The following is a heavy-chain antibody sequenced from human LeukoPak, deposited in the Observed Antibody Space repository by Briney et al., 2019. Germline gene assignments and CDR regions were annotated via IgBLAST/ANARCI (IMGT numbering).Heavy chain of an antibody. V-gene: IGHV3-30*18. J-gene: IGHJ4*02. D-gene: IGHD2-2*01. CDR3: AKAAYCTSTSCHFSGYAQRPLDS. CDR1: GFTFNTYG. Sequence: GGSLRLSCVASGFTFNTYGIHWVRQAPGKGLEWVAGISVDGNNKDYSDSVKGRFTISRDNSKNTLYLQMNSLRAEDTAVYYCAKAAYCTSTSCHFSGYAQRPLDSWGQGTLVTVSS. CDR2: ISVDGNNK.